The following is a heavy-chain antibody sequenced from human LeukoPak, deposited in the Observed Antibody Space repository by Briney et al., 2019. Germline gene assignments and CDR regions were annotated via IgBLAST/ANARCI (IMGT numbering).Heavy chain of an antibody. CDR3: ARHPYYDFWSGYFWFDP. D-gene: IGHD3-3*01. Sequence: TSETLSLTCTVSGGSISSYYWGWIRQPPGKGLEWSGSIYYSGSTYYNPSLKSRVTISVDTSKNQFSLKLSSVTAADTAVYYCARHPYYDFWSGYFWFDPWGQGTLVTVSS. CDR2: IYYSGST. CDR1: GGSISSYY. J-gene: IGHJ5*02. V-gene: IGHV4-39*01.